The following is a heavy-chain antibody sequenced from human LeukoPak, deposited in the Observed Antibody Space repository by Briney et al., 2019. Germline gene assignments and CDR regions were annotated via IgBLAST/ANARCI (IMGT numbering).Heavy chain of an antibody. CDR1: GYTFTGYY. CDR3: ARAPPAEYFQH. V-gene: IGHV1-2*06. CDR2: INPNSGST. J-gene: IGHJ1*01. Sequence: ASVKVSCKASGYTFTGYYMHWVRQAPGQGLEWMGRINPNSGSTNYAQTCQGRVTMTRDTSISTAYMELSRLRSDDTAVYYCARAPPAEYFQHWGQGTLVTVSS.